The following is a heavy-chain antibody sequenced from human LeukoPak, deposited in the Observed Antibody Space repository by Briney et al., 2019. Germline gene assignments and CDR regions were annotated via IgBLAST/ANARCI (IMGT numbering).Heavy chain of an antibody. CDR1: GGTFSNYA. D-gene: IGHD3-22*01. Sequence: ASVKVSCKASGGTFSNYAINWVRQAPGQGLEWMGEIIPIFGTANYAQKFQGRVTITADESTSTVYMELNSLKSEDTAVYYCARGWDYDSGGRPTAYVYWGQGTLVTVSS. CDR2: IIPIFGTA. J-gene: IGHJ4*02. CDR3: ARGWDYDSGGRPTAYVY. V-gene: IGHV1-69*13.